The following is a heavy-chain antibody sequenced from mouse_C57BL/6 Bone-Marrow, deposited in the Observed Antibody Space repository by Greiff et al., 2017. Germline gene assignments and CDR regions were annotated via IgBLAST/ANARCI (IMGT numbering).Heavy chain of an antibody. CDR2: IYPGDGDT. CDR1: GYAFSSSW. Sequence: VQLQQSGPELVKPGASVKISCKASGYAFSSSWMNWVKQRPGKGLEWIGRIYPGDGDTNYNGKFKGKATLTADKSSSTAYMQLSSLTSEDSAVYFCARDYGCGSWFAYWGQGTLVTVSA. D-gene: IGHD1-1*01. V-gene: IGHV1-82*01. J-gene: IGHJ3*01. CDR3: ARDYGCGSWFAY.